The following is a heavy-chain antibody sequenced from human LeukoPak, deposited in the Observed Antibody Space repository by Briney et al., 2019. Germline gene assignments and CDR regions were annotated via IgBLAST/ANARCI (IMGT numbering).Heavy chain of an antibody. V-gene: IGHV3-7*01. J-gene: IGHJ4*02. CDR2: IKQDGSEK. CDR3: ARDAPPYCSGGSCYSRY. Sequence: GGSLRLSCAASRFTFSSYWMSWVRQAPGKGLEWVANIKQDGSEKYYVGFVKGRFTISRDNAKNSLYLQMNRLRAEDTAVYYCARDAPPYCSGGSCYSRYWGQGALVTVSS. CDR1: RFTFSSYW. D-gene: IGHD2-15*01.